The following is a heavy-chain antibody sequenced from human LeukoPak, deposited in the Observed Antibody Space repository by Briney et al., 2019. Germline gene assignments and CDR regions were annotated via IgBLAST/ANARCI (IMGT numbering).Heavy chain of an antibody. CDR1: GGTISSYG. J-gene: IGHJ6*02. CDR3: ARDVLGYCSGGSCYRYYGMDV. CDR2: IIPMFGTA. D-gene: IGHD2-15*01. Sequence: ASVKVSCKASGGTISSYGLSWVRQAPGQGLEWMGGIIPMFGTANYAQRFQGRVTITSDESTSTAYMELSSLRSEDTAVYYCARDVLGYCSGGSCYRYYGMDVWGQGTMVTVSS. V-gene: IGHV1-69*13.